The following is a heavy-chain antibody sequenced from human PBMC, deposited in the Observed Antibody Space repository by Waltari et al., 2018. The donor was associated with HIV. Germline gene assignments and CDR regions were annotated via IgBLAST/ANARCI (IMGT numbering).Heavy chain of an antibody. CDR1: GYSISSGYY. CDR3: ARVYGYSGSYPGAPDDY. CDR2: LYHSGST. Sequence: QVQLQESGPGLVKPSETLSLTCAVSGYSISSGYYWGWIRQPPGKGLEWIGRLYHSGSTYSHPSLTSRVTISVDTSKNQFSLKLSSVTAADTAVYYCARVYGYSGSYPGAPDDYWGQGTLVTVSS. D-gene: IGHD1-26*01. J-gene: IGHJ4*02. V-gene: IGHV4-38-2*01.